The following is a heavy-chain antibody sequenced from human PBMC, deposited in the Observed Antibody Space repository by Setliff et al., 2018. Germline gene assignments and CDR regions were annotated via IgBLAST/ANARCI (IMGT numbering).Heavy chain of an antibody. CDR3: ARGGFFGYNADF. CDR1: GGSFSGYY. CDR2: INHSGIT. J-gene: IGHJ4*02. D-gene: IGHD3-3*01. Sequence: SETLSLTCAVYGGSFSGYYWTWIRQSPGRGLEWIGEINHSGITNYNPSLKSRLTIAVDTSKNEFSLILASVTAADTAVYYCARGGFFGYNADFWGQGALGTVS. V-gene: IGHV4-34*01.